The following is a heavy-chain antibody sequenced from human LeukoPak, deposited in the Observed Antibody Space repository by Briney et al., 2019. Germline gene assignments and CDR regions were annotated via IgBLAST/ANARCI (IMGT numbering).Heavy chain of an antibody. CDR1: GITFNNYA. CDR2: ISGSGGMT. Sequence: GGSLRLSCAVSGITFNNYAMNWIRQAPGKGLEWVSDISGSGGMTYYADSVKGRFTISRDNSQKKLYLHMSNLRVEDTAIYFCAKSVLGVAGRGYMDVWGKGTTVTVSS. CDR3: AKSVLGVAGRGYMDV. D-gene: IGHD3-10*01. V-gene: IGHV3-23*01. J-gene: IGHJ6*03.